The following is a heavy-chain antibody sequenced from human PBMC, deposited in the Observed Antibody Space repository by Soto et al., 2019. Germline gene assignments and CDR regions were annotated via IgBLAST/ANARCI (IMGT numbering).Heavy chain of an antibody. J-gene: IGHJ4*02. D-gene: IGHD3-10*01. CDR3: ARAQGSGFLVS. CDR1: GGSISSGDYY. CDR2: IYYSGST. V-gene: IGHV4-30-4*01. Sequence: QVQLQESGPGLVKPSQTLSLTCTVSGGSISSGDYYWSWIRQPPGKGLEWIGYIYYSGSTYYTPSLKTRVPISVATSKNQFPLHLSSVPAADTAVYYCARAQGSGFLVSWGQGTLVTVSS.